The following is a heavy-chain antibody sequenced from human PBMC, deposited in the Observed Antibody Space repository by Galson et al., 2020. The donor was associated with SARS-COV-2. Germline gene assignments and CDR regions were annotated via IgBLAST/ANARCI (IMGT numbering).Heavy chain of an antibody. D-gene: IGHD1-26*01. CDR3: ARVVGATPSDG. Sequence: ASVKVSCKASGYTFTTYGFIWVRQAPGQGLEWMGWISAYNGNTNYQQRLQGRVTMTTDTSTSTAYMELTSVRSDDTSVYYCARVVGATPSDGWGQGTLVTVSS. CDR1: GYTFTTYG. V-gene: IGHV1-18*01. J-gene: IGHJ4*02. CDR2: ISAYNGNT.